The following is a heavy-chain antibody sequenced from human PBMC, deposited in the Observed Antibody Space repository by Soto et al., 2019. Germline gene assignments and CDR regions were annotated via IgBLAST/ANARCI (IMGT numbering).Heavy chain of an antibody. CDR3: ARLFYGPHQYVDVDHFPDRRDP. CDR2: IMPLLGST. Sequence: QVQMVQSGPEVKKPGSSVKVSCKAPGGTFSIYGINWVRQAPGQGLEWMGGIMPLLGSTHYAEKFKGRVTITADESTTTSYMEMSSLRSEDTAIFYCARLFYGPHQYVDVDHFPDRRDPWGPGTLVTVSS. D-gene: IGHD3-10*02. CDR1: GGTFSIYG. V-gene: IGHV1-69*01. J-gene: IGHJ5*02.